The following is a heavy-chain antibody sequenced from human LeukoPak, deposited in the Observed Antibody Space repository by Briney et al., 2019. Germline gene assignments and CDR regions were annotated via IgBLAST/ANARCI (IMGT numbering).Heavy chain of an antibody. V-gene: IGHV1-46*01. CDR3: ARAGIVVVPAAMPPGY. J-gene: IGHJ4*02. CDR1: GYTFTSYY. CDR2: INPSGGST. Sequence: PGASVKVSCKASGYTFTSYYMHWVRQAPGQGLEWMGIINPSGGSTSYAQKFQGRVTMTRDTSTSTVYMELSSLRFEDTAVYYCARAGIVVVPAAMPPGYWGQGTLVTVSS. D-gene: IGHD2-2*01.